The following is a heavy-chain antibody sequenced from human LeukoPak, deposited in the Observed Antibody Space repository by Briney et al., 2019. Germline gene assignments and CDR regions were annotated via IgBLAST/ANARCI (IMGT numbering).Heavy chain of an antibody. CDR3: ARERFGLFDS. CDR2: IYHSGNT. D-gene: IGHD3-10*01. Sequence: ASETLSLTCTVSGGSISSNYWSWIRQVPGKGLEWIAYIYHSGNTNYNPSLKSRVTISVDTSKNQFCLKLSSVTAADTAVYYCARERFGLFDSWGQGTLVTVSS. CDR1: GGSISSNY. V-gene: IGHV4-59*12. J-gene: IGHJ4*02.